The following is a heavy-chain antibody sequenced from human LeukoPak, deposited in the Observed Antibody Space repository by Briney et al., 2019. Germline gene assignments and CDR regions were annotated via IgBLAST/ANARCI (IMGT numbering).Heavy chain of an antibody. J-gene: IGHJ3*02. V-gene: IGHV3-15*01. CDR3: TTKERYCSGGSCYYAFDI. CDR1: GFTFTNAW. CDR2: IKSKNDGETI. D-gene: IGHD2-15*01. Sequence: GGSLRLSCAASGFTFTNAWMSWVRQAPGKGLEWVGRIKSKNDGETIDYAAPVKGRFTISRDDSKNTLYLQMNSLKTEDTAVYYCTTKERYCSGGSCYYAFDIWGQGTMVTVSS.